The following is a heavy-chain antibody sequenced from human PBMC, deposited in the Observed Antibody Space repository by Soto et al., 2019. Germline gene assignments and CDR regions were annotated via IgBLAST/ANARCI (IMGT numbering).Heavy chain of an antibody. D-gene: IGHD4-4*01. V-gene: IGHV1-69*13. CDR1: GGTFSSYA. Sequence: ASVKVSCKASGGTFSSYAISWVRQAPGQGLEWMGGIIPIFGTANYAQKFQGRVTITADESTSTAYMELSSLRSEDTAVYYCARGADYSNYFDYWGQGTLVTVSS. CDR2: IIPIFGTA. CDR3: ARGADYSNYFDY. J-gene: IGHJ4*02.